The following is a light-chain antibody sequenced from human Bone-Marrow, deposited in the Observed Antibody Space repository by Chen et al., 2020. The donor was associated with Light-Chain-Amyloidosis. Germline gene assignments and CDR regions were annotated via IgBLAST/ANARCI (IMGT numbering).Light chain of an antibody. CDR1: SSNIGAGYD. CDR3: QSYDRSLSVVV. J-gene: IGLJ2*01. CDR2: GTS. V-gene: IGLV1-40*01. Sequence: QSVLTQPPSVSGAPGQRVTISCTGSSSNIGAGYDVHWYQQLPGTAPKLLIYGTSNRTSGVPDRFSGSKSGTSASLAITGLQAEEEADYYCQSYDRSLSVVVFGGGTKLTVL.